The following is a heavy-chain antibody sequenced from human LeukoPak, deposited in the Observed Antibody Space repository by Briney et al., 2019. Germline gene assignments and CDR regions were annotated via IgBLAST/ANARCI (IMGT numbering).Heavy chain of an antibody. V-gene: IGHV3-11*01. CDR2: ISSSGSTI. CDR1: GFTFSDYY. CDR3: ARRSSSYYNYYMDV. D-gene: IGHD6-13*01. J-gene: IGHJ6*03. Sequence: PGGSLRLSCAASGFTFSDYYMSWIRQAPGKGLEWVSYISSSGSTIYYADSVKGRFTISRDNAKNSLYLQMNSLRAEDTAVYYCARRSSSYYNYYMDVWGKGTTVTISS.